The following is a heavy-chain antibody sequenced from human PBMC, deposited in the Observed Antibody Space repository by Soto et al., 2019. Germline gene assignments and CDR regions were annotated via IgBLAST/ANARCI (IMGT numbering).Heavy chain of an antibody. CDR2: ISYDGNNK. CDR3: AKDGGKAVAGTYYYYYYGMDV. J-gene: IGHJ6*02. Sequence: GGSLRLSCAASGFTFSGYGMHWVRQAPGKGLEWVAVISYDGNNKYYADSVKGRFTISRDNSKNTLYLQMNSLRAEDTAVYYCAKDGGKAVAGTYYYYYYGMDVWGQGTTVTVSS. D-gene: IGHD6-19*01. CDR1: GFTFSGYG. V-gene: IGHV3-30*18.